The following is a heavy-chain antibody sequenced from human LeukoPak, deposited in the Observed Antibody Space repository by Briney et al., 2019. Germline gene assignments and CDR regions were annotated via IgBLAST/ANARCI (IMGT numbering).Heavy chain of an antibody. CDR1: GYTFTGYY. CDR3: ARNLAVAGRGRPYYMDV. Sequence: ASVKVSCKASGYTFTGYYMHWVRQAPGQGLEWMGWINPNSGGTNYAQKFQGRVTMTRDTSISTAYMELSRLRSDDTAVYYCARNLAVAGRGRPYYMDVWGKGTTATVSS. V-gene: IGHV1-2*02. D-gene: IGHD6-19*01. CDR2: INPNSGGT. J-gene: IGHJ6*03.